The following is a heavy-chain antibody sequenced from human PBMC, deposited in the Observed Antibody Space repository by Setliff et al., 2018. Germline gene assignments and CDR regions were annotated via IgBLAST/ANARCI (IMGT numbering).Heavy chain of an antibody. J-gene: IGHJ6*02. Sequence: PGGSLRLSCVASTFTFTKYAVTWVRQAPGRGLEWVSSIHVSGTTTYYADSVKGRFTISRDNSRNTLYLQMNSLRAEDTAVYYCARDGVSYGMDVWGQGTTVTVSS. CDR3: ARDGVSYGMDV. CDR2: IHVSGTTT. V-gene: IGHV3-23*01. CDR1: TFTFTKYA.